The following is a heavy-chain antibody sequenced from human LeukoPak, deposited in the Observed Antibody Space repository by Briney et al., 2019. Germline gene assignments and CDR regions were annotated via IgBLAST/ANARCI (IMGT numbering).Heavy chain of an antibody. CDR1: GFTFSKFP. D-gene: IGHD1-7*01. V-gene: IGHV3-30*02. J-gene: IGHJ4*02. CDR2: IRYDATNE. Sequence: GGSLRLSCAASGFTFSKFPMGWVRQAPGKGLQWVAFIRYDATNEYYADSVKGRFTISRDNSKNTLYLQMSSLRAEDTAVYYCAKDERNWNYNLASQTYDWGQGTLVTVSS. CDR3: AKDERNWNYNLASQTYD.